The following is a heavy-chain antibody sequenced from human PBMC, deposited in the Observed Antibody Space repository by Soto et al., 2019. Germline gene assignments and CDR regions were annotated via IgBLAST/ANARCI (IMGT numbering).Heavy chain of an antibody. V-gene: IGHV3-30*18. D-gene: IGHD2-2*01. J-gene: IGHJ5*02. CDR3: AKDNCISTSCYRLYNWFDP. CDR1: GFTFSSYG. CDR2: ISYGGSNK. Sequence: QVQLVESGGGVVQPGRSLRLSCAASGFTFSSYGMHWVRQAPGKGLEWVAVISYGGSNKYYADSVKGRFTISRDNSKXXLXXKMKNLRAEDTAVYYCAKDNCISTSCYRLYNWFDPWGQGTLVTVSS.